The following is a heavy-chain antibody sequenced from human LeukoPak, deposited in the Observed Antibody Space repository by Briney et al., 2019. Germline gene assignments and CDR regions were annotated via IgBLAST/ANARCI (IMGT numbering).Heavy chain of an antibody. CDR2: ITGDGSDT. CDR1: EFNVSNYW. J-gene: IGHJ4*02. D-gene: IGHD5-18*01. Sequence: GGSLRLSCAASEFNVSNYWMHWIRQAPGTGPMWVSRITGDGSDTKYADSVKGRLTISRDNAKNTLYLHMNSLRAEDTALYWCARWDTGMAAFDLGGQGTLVSVSS. CDR3: ARWDTGMAAFDL. V-gene: IGHV3-74*03.